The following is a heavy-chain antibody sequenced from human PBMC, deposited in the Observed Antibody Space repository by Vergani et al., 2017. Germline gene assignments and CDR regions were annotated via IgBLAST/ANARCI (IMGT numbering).Heavy chain of an antibody. CDR2: IYYSGST. V-gene: IGHV4-59*01. J-gene: IGHJ6*02. Sequence: QVQLQESGPGLVKPSETLSLTCTVSGGSISSYYWSWIRQPPGKGLEWIGYIYYSGSTNYNPSLKSRVTISVDTSKNQFSLKLSSVTAADTAVYYCARDRGIEGATTGGMDVWGQGTTVTVSS. CDR1: GGSISSYY. D-gene: IGHD1-26*01. CDR3: ARDRGIEGATTGGMDV.